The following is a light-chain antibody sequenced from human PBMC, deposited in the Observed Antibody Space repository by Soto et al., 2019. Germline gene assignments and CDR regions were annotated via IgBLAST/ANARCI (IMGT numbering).Light chain of an antibody. CDR2: DAS. CDR3: HQYVSSPLT. J-gene: IGKJ2*01. Sequence: EIVLTQSPGTLSLSPGEGATVSCRASQSVNSNLLAWFQQKPGQAPRLLIHDASRMATGIPDRFSGSGSGTDFTLSISRLEPEDFAVYYCHQYVSSPLTFGQGTKLEIK. V-gene: IGKV3-20*01. CDR1: QSVNSNL.